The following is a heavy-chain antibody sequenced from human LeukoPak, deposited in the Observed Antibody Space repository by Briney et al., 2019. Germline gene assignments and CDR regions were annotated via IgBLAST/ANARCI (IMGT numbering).Heavy chain of an antibody. D-gene: IGHD2-2*01. CDR1: GYTFSTFG. V-gene: IGHV1-18*01. Sequence: ASVKVSCKASGYTFSTFGITWVRQAPGQGLEWMGWISAYNGNTNYAQKLQGRVTMTTDTSTSTTYMELRSLRSDDTAVYYCARLVPAAPPACGYWGQGTLVTVSS. J-gene: IGHJ4*02. CDR2: ISAYNGNT. CDR3: ARLVPAAPPACGY.